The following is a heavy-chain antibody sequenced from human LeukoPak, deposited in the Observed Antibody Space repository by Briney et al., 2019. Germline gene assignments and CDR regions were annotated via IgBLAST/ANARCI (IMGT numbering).Heavy chain of an antibody. D-gene: IGHD2-8*01. Sequence: ASVKVSCKASGYTFTGYHMHWVRQAPGQGLEWVGWVNPNNGDTNYAQKFQGRFTMSRDTSISTAHMELNSLRSDDTAVYYCARRETNTLWGFDYWGQGTLVTVSS. V-gene: IGHV1-2*02. CDR1: GYTFTGYH. CDR3: ARRETNTLWGFDY. J-gene: IGHJ4*02. CDR2: VNPNNGDT.